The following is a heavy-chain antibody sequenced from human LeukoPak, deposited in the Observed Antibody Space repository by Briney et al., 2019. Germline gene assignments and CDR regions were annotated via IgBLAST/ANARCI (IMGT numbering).Heavy chain of an antibody. CDR1: GGSISSSNW. J-gene: IGHJ6*03. CDR3: ASRAVAGYHYYMDV. Sequence: PSETLSLTCAVSGGSISSSNWWSWVRQPPGKGLEWIGEIYHSGSTNYNPSLKSRVTISVDKSKNQFSLKLSSVTAADTAVYYCASRAVAGYHYYMDVWGKGTTVTVSS. D-gene: IGHD6-19*01. CDR2: IYHSGST. V-gene: IGHV4-4*02.